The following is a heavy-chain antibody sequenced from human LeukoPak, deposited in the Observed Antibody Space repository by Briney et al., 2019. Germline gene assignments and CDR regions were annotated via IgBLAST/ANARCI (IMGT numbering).Heavy chain of an antibody. CDR3: ARYSSLLVAADY. D-gene: IGHD6-13*01. J-gene: IGHJ4*02. Sequence: GGSLRLSCAASGFTFSSYAMSWVRQAPGKGLEWVSAISGSGGSTYYADSVKGRFTISRDNSKNTLYLQMNSLRAEDTAVYYCARYSSLLVAADYWGQGTLVTVSS. V-gene: IGHV3-23*01. CDR2: ISGSGGST. CDR1: GFTFSSYA.